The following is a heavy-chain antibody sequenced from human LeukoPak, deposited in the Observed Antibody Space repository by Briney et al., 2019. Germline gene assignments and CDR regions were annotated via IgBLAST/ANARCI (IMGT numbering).Heavy chain of an antibody. Sequence: SETLSLTCTVSGGSISSSSAYWGWIRQPPGKGLEWIGSIYYSKNTYYNPSLKSRVTISADTSKNQFSLKLSSVTAADTAVYYCARQDISQFDYWGQGTLVTVSS. J-gene: IGHJ4*02. D-gene: IGHD2-15*01. V-gene: IGHV4-39*01. CDR1: GGSISSSSAY. CDR3: ARQDISQFDY. CDR2: IYYSKNT.